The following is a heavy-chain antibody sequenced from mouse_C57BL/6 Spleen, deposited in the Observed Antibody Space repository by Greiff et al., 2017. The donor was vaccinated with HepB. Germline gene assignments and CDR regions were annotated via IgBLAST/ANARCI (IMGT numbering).Heavy chain of an antibody. CDR2: ISNGGGST. CDR3: ERRPDYYGSSYGYFDV. CDR1: GFTFSDYY. D-gene: IGHD1-1*01. J-gene: IGHJ1*03. V-gene: IGHV5-12*01. Sequence: EVMLVESGGGLVQPGGSLKLSCAASGFTFSDYYMYWVRQTPEKRLEWVAYISNGGGSTYYPDTVKGRFTISRDNAKNTLYLQMSRLKSEDTAMYYCERRPDYYGSSYGYFDVWGTGTTVTVSS.